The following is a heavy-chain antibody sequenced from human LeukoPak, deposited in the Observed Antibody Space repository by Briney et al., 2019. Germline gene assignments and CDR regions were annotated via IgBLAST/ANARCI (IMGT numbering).Heavy chain of an antibody. CDR2: IDWDDDK. Sequence: SGPTLVNPTQTLTLTCIFSGFSLSNSGMCVSWIRQPPGKALEWLALIDWDDDKDYSTSLKTRLTISKDTSKNQVVLTMTDMDPVDTATYYCARIRADSSGWYVDYWGQGTLVTVSS. CDR1: GFSLSNSGMC. D-gene: IGHD6-19*01. CDR3: ARIRADSSGWYVDY. J-gene: IGHJ4*02. V-gene: IGHV2-70*01.